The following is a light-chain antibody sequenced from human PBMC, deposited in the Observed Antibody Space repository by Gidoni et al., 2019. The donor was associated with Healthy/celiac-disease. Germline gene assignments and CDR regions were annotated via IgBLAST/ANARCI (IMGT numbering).Light chain of an antibody. CDR2: AAS. V-gene: IGKV1-9*01. CDR1: QGISSY. Sequence: DIQFTQSPSFLSASVGDRVTITCRASQGISSYLAWYQQKPGKAPKLLIYAASTLQSGVPSRFSGSGSGTEFTLTISSLQTEDFATYYCQKLNSYPLTFGQXTRLEIK. J-gene: IGKJ5*01. CDR3: QKLNSYPLT.